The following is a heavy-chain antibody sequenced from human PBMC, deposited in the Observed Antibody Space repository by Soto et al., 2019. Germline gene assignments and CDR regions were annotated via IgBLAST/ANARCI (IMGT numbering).Heavy chain of an antibody. CDR3: ARDSSGRHDY. Sequence: QLQLQESGPGLLQPSETLSLTCSVSGGSVRSGSYYWTWIRQPPGKGLEWIGYIYQSGTTNYNASHKCRVTISIDTSKNQFFLKLNSVTAADTAVYYCARDSSGRHDYWGQGTLVTVSS. J-gene: IGHJ4*02. V-gene: IGHV4-61*01. D-gene: IGHD3-22*01. CDR1: GGSVRSGSYY. CDR2: IYQSGTT.